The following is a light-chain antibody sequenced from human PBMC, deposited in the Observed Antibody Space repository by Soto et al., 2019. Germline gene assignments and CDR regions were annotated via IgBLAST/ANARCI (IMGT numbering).Light chain of an antibody. J-gene: IGLJ1*01. CDR2: AVT. CDR1: SSDVGGYNY. V-gene: IGLV2-14*01. CDR3: SSYTSSSTL. Sequence: ALTQPASVSGSPGQSITISCTGTSSDVGGYNYVSWYQQHPGKAPKLMIYAVTDRPSGVSSRFSGSKSGNTASLTISGLQAEDEADYYCSSYTSSSTLFGTGTKVTVL.